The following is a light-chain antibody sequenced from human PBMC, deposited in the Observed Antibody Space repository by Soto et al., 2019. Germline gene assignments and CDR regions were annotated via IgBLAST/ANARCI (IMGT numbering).Light chain of an antibody. CDR3: QKYYSAPET. V-gene: IGKV1-27*01. J-gene: IGKJ1*01. Sequence: DIQMTQSPSSLSASVGDRVTITCRASQGISSYLAWYQQKPGKVPKVLIYAASTLQSGVPSRFSGSGSRTEFTLTISSLQPEDVATYYCQKYYSAPETFGQGTKVEIK. CDR2: AAS. CDR1: QGISSY.